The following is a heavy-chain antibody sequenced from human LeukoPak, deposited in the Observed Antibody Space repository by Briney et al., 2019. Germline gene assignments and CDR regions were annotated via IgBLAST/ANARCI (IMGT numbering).Heavy chain of an antibody. D-gene: IGHD3-22*01. CDR2: ISYHGNNK. Sequence: GGSLRLSCAASGFTFSSYTMHWVRQAPGKGLEWVAVISYHGNNKNYVDSVKGRFTFSRDNPMNTLYMKMNSMRVEDTAVYYCVRIFGSYYDSSCFLDTHFDSWGQGNLVTVSS. CDR3: VRIFGSYYDSSCFLDTHFDS. CDR1: GFTFSSYT. J-gene: IGHJ4*02. V-gene: IGHV3-30-3*01.